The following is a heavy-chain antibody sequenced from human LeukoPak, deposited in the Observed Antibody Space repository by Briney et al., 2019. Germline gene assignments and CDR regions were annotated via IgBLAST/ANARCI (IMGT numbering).Heavy chain of an antibody. D-gene: IGHD5-24*01. J-gene: IGHJ3*02. CDR2: ISYDGSNK. CDR1: GFTFSSYA. V-gene: IGHV3-30-3*01. CDR3: ANVGDGYSDAFYI. Sequence: GGSLRLSCAASGFTFSSYAMHWVRQAPGKGLEWVAVISYDGSNKYYADSVKGRFTISRDNSKNTLYLQMNSLRVEDTAMYYCANVGDGYSDAFYIWGQGTMVTVSS.